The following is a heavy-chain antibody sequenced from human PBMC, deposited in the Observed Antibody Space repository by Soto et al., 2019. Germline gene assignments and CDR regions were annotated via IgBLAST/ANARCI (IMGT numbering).Heavy chain of an antibody. CDR3: VRDADETAIVPAPWLI. V-gene: IGHV4-4*02. CDR2: IYHSGST. Sequence: QVHLQESGPGLVNPSGTLTLTCAFSGGSISSSHWWGWVRQAPGKGLEWIWEIYHSGSTNYNPSLKSRITMTVDKSKNQFSVNLSAVTAADTAVYYCVRDADETAIVPAPWLIWGRGTMVTVSS. J-gene: IGHJ2*01. CDR1: GGSISSSHW. D-gene: IGHD2-21*02.